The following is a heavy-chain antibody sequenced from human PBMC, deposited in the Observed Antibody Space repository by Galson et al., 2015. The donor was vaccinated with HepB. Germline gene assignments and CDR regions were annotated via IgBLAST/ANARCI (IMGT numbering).Heavy chain of an antibody. D-gene: IGHD3-22*01. CDR1: GGSFSGYY. J-gene: IGHJ4*02. Sequence: ETLSLTCAVYGGSFSGYYWSWICQSPGKGLEWIGEINHSGSTNYNPSLKSRVTISVDTSKNQFSLKLSSVTAADTAVYYCARGSRYYDSSGYVDYWGQGTLVTVSS. CDR3: ARGSRYYDSSGYVDY. V-gene: IGHV4-34*01. CDR2: INHSGST.